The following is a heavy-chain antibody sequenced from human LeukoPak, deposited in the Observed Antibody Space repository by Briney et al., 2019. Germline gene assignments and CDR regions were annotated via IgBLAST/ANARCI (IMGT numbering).Heavy chain of an antibody. CDR1: GGTFTSYA. Sequence: SVKVSCKASGGTFTSYAISWVRQAPGQGLEWMGGIIPIFGTANYAQKFQGRVTITADESTSTAYMELSSLRSEDTAVYYCARGPIGYFDWLSSYFDYWGQGTLVTVSS. D-gene: IGHD3-9*01. CDR2: IIPIFGTA. V-gene: IGHV1-69*13. J-gene: IGHJ4*02. CDR3: ARGPIGYFDWLSSYFDY.